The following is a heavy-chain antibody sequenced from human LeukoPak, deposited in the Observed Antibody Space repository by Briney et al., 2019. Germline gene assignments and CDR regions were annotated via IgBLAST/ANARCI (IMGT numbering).Heavy chain of an antibody. CDR1: GGSFSGYY. CDR2: INHSGST. CDR3: ARDQLGYCSSTSCYDYYYMDV. V-gene: IGHV4-34*01. J-gene: IGHJ6*03. D-gene: IGHD2-2*01. Sequence: PSETLSLTCAVYGGSFSGYYWSWIRQPPGKGLEWIGEINHSGSTNYNPSLKSRVTISVDTSKNQFSLKLSSVTAADTAVYYCARDQLGYCSSTSCYDYYYMDVWGKGTTVTVSS.